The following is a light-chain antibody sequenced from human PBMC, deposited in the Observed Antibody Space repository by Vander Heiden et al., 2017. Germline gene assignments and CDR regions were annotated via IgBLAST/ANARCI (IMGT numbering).Light chain of an antibody. CDR2: DAS. V-gene: IGKV3-11*01. CDR3: HQRSTLMV. CDR1: QSVSSY. Sequence: EIVLTQSPATLSLSPGERATLSCRASQSVSSYLAWYQQKPGQAPRLLIYDASNSAKGIPDRFSGSGYAKDFTLTSSRREHEDFAVYYAHQRSTLMVFGGGTKVDIK. J-gene: IGKJ4*01.